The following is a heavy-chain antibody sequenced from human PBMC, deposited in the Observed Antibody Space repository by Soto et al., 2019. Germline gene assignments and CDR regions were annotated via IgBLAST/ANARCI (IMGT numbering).Heavy chain of an antibody. CDR1: GFTFSSYW. V-gene: IGHV3-7*01. D-gene: IGHD2-15*01. CDR3: VRGGRHFDS. Sequence: EVQLVEAGGDLVQPGGSLRLSCAASGFTFSSYWMSWVRQAPGKGLEWVASIKQDGTEKYYVDSVEGRFSISRDNAKTSLYLQMNGLRAEDTAVHYCVRGGRHFDSWGQGTLVTVSS. J-gene: IGHJ4*02. CDR2: IKQDGTEK.